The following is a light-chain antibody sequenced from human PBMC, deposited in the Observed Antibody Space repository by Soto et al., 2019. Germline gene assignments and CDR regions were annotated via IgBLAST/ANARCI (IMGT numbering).Light chain of an antibody. V-gene: IGLV2-14*01. Sequence: QSVLTQPASVSGSPGQSITISCTGTSSDVGGYNYVSWYQQHPGKAPKLMIYDVSNRPSGVSNRFSGSKSGNTASLTISGLQAEDDADYYCSSYTISSTLEVFGTGTKVTVL. CDR1: SSDVGGYNY. CDR2: DVS. CDR3: SSYTISSTLEV. J-gene: IGLJ1*01.